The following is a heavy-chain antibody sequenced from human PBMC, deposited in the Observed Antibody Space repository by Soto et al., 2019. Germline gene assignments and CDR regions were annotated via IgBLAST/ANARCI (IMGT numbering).Heavy chain of an antibody. Sequence: EVQLVESGGGLVQPGGSLKLSCAASGFTFSGSAMHWVRQASGKGLEWVGRIRSKANSYATAYAASVKGRFTISRDDSKNTAYLQMNSLKTEDTAVYYCTAINIIAVAGSCWGQGTMVTISS. D-gene: IGHD6-19*01. CDR3: TAINIIAVAGSC. CDR2: IRSKANSYAT. V-gene: IGHV3-73*01. CDR1: GFTFSGSA. J-gene: IGHJ3*01.